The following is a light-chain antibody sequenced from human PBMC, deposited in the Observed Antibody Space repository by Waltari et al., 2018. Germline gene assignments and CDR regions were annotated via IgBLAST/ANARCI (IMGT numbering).Light chain of an antibody. Sequence: DRVTITCQASQGITNFLNWYQQKPGTAPKVLIYDASRLERGVPSRFSGSGSGTDFTFTITSLQPEDVATYYCQQYHNLPLTFGGGTKVEIK. CDR1: QGITNF. V-gene: IGKV1-33*01. CDR3: QQYHNLPLT. J-gene: IGKJ4*01. CDR2: DAS.